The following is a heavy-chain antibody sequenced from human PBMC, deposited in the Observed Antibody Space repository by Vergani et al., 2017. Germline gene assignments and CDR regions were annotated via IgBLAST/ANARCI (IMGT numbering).Heavy chain of an antibody. CDR3: ARGASGDYVSSFDY. CDR1: GFTFSSYA. V-gene: IGHV3-30-3*01. J-gene: IGHJ4*02. D-gene: IGHD4-17*01. CDR2: ISYDGSNK. Sequence: QVQLVESGGGVVQPGRSLRLSCAASGFTFSSYAMHWLRQAPGKGLEWVAVISYDGSNKYYADSVKGRFTISRDNSKNTLYLQMNSLRAEDTAVYYCARGASGDYVSSFDYWGQGTLVTVSS.